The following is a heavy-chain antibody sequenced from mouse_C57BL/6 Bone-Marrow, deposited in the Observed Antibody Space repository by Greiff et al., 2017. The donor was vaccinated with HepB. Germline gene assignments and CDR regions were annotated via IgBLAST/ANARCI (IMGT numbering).Heavy chain of an antibody. CDR3: ARRNYGSSLYWYFDV. V-gene: IGHV15-2*01. Sequence: VQLQQSGSELRSPGSSVKLSCKDFDSEVFPIAYMSWVRQKPGHGFEWIGGILPSIGRTIYGEKFEDKATLDADTLSNTAYLELNSLTSEDSAIYYCARRNYGSSLYWYFDVWGTGTTVTVSS. J-gene: IGHJ1*03. CDR2: ILPSIGRT. CDR1: DSEVFPIAY. D-gene: IGHD1-1*01.